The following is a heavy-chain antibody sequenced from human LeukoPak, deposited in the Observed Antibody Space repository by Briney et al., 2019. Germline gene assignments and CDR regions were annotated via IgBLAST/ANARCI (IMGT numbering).Heavy chain of an antibody. CDR3: PRDKGYSFDC. D-gene: IGHD2-15*01. Sequence: GGSLRLSCTASGFSFGDYAMSWVRQAPGKGLEWVGFIRSKAYGGTTENAASVKGRFTISRDDSRSIAYLQMNSLQTEDTAVYYCPRDKGYSFDCWGQGTLVTVSS. CDR2: IRSKAYGGTT. J-gene: IGHJ4*02. CDR1: GFSFGDYA. V-gene: IGHV3-49*04.